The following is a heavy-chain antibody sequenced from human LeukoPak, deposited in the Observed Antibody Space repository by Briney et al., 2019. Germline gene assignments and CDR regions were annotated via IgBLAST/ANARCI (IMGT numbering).Heavy chain of an antibody. Sequence: GGSLRLSCVASGFTFEDYTMHWVRQAPGKTLEWVSLVNWHGTAYYTDSVKGRFTISRENSKNSLFLQMENLRSEDTAFYYCVKDLSYESSGSVLEYWGQGTLVTVSS. CDR2: VNWHGTA. J-gene: IGHJ4*02. D-gene: IGHD3-22*01. CDR1: GFTFEDYT. V-gene: IGHV3-43*01. CDR3: VKDLSYESSGSVLEY.